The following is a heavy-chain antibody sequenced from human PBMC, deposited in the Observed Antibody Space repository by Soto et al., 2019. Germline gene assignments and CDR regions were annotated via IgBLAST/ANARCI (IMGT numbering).Heavy chain of an antibody. CDR3: ASIYCTNGVCPTRVFDY. V-gene: IGHV4-4*02. J-gene: IGHJ4*02. D-gene: IGHD2-8*01. CDR1: GGSISSSNW. Sequence: QVQLQESGPGLVKPSGTLSLTCAVSGGSISSSNWWSWVRQPPGKGLEWIGEIYHSGSTNYNPSLKSRVTISVDKSKNQFSLKLSSVTAADTAVYYCASIYCTNGVCPTRVFDYWGQGTLVTVSS. CDR2: IYHSGST.